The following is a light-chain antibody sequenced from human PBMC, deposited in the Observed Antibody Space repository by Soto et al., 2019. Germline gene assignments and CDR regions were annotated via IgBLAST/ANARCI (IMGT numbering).Light chain of an antibody. J-gene: IGLJ3*02. V-gene: IGLV6-57*04. CDR2: EDN. CDR1: SGSIASDY. CDR3: QSYDSSNLWV. Sequence: NFMLTQPHSVSESPGQTVTISCTRSSGSIASDYVQWYQQRPGRAPTTVIYEDNQRPSGVPDRFSGSIDSSSNSASLTISGLKTEDEADYYCQSYDSSNLWVFGGGTKLTVL.